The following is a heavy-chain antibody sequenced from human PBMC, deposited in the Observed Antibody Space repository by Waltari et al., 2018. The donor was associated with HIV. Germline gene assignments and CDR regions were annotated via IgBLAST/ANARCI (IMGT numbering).Heavy chain of an antibody. D-gene: IGHD5-18*01. CDR1: GGSISSGDYF. V-gene: IGHV4-30-4*08. Sequence: QVQLQASGPGLVKPSQTLSLTCTVSGGSISSGDYFWNWIRQPPGKGLEWIGYIYYRGSTLYSPSLKSRITISIDRSKNQISLNLNSVTAADTAMYYCTREVKGGGYGDYWGQGTLVTVSS. CDR3: TREVKGGGYGDY. CDR2: IYYRGST. J-gene: IGHJ4*02.